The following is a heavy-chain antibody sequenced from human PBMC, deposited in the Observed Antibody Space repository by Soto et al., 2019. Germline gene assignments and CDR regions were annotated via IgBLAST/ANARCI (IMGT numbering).Heavy chain of an antibody. Sequence: EVQLVESGGGLVQPGRSLRLSCEASGFRFDDYAMHWVRQAPGKGLEWVSGISWNSGSIDYADSVKGRFTISRDNAKNSLYLQMNRLRGEVTALYYCARPYSNSWPYYGLDVWGQGTTVTVSS. D-gene: IGHD6-13*01. J-gene: IGHJ6*02. CDR3: ARPYSNSWPYYGLDV. V-gene: IGHV3-9*01. CDR2: ISWNSGSI. CDR1: GFRFDDYA.